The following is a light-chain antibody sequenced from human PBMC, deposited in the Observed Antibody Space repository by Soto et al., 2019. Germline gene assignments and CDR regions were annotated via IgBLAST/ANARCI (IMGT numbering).Light chain of an antibody. J-gene: IGLJ2*01. CDR2: SNN. CDR1: SSNIGSNT. V-gene: IGLV1-44*01. CDR3: AAWDDSLNGVV. Sequence: QLVLTQPPSASGTPGRRVTISCSGSSSNIGSNTVNWYQQLPGTAPKLLIYSNNQRPSGVPDRFSGSKSGTSASLAISGLQSEDEADYYCAAWDDSLNGVVFGGGTQLTVL.